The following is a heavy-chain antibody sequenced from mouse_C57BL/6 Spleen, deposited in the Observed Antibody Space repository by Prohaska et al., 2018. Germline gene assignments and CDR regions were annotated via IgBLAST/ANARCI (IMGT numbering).Heavy chain of an antibody. J-gene: IGHJ2*01. CDR2: IRNKANNHAT. Sequence: VRQSPEKGLEWVAEIRNKANNHATYYAESVKGRFTISRDDSKSSVYLQMNSLRAEDTGIYYCTRSLTGTFDYWGQGTTLTVSS. V-gene: IGHV6-6*01. CDR3: TRSLTGTFDY. D-gene: IGHD4-1*01.